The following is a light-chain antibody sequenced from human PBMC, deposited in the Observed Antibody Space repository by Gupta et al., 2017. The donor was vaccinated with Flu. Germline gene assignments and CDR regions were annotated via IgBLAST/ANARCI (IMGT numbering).Light chain of an antibody. Sequence: TSIDIGTYNRVSWYQQSPGTAPKLMIYEVSNRPSGVPDRFSGSKSGNTASLTISRLQGEDEADYYCSSYTSSYTFVFGTGTKVTVL. CDR2: EVS. CDR3: SSYTSSYTFV. V-gene: IGLV2-18*02. J-gene: IGLJ1*01. CDR1: SIDIGTYNR.